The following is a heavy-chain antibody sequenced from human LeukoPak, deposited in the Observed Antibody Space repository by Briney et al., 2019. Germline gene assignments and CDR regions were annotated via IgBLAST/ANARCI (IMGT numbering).Heavy chain of an antibody. CDR3: AKVVVVLSIDAFDI. V-gene: IGHV3-23*01. CDR1: GFTFSSYA. J-gene: IGHJ3*02. CDR2: ITGSGGST. D-gene: IGHD2-21*01. Sequence: GGSPRLSCAASGFTFSSYAVSWVRQAPGKGLEWVSGITGSGGSTYYADSVKGRFTISRDNSKNTLHLQMNSLRAEDTADYYCAKVVVVLSIDAFDIWGQGTMVTVSS.